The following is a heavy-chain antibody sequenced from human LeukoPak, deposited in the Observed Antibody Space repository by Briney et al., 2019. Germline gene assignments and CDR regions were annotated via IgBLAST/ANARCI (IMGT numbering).Heavy chain of an antibody. CDR2: ISYDGSD. V-gene: IGHV3-30-3*01. D-gene: IGHD3-22*01. CDR3: AREGLNYYDSSGYSFFDY. CDR1: GFTFSSYA. Sequence: GGSLRLSCAASGFTFSSYAMHWVRQAPGKGLEWVAVISYDGSDYYADSVKGRFTISRDNSKNTLYLQMNSLRAEDTAVYYCAREGLNYYDSSGYSFFDYWGQGTLVTVSS. J-gene: IGHJ4*02.